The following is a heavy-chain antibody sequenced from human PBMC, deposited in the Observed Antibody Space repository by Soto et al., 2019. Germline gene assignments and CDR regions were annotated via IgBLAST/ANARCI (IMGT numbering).Heavy chain of an antibody. V-gene: IGHV1-69*01. D-gene: IGHD2-15*01. CDR2: IIPIFGTA. J-gene: IGHJ6*02. CDR3: ARVVVVVAATLGGMDV. Sequence: QVQLVQSGAEVKKPGSSVKVSCKASGGTFSSYAISWVRQAPGQGLEGMGGIIPIFGTANYAQKFQGRVTISADESTSTAYMELSSLRSEDTAVYYCARVVVVVAATLGGMDVWGQGTTVTVSS. CDR1: GGTFSSYA.